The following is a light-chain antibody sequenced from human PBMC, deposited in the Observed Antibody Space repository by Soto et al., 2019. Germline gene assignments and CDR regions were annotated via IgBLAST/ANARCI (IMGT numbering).Light chain of an antibody. CDR2: DAS. CDR3: QQRDNWPHT. J-gene: IGKJ2*01. Sequence: EIVSTQSPATLSLSPGERATLSCRASQSVSSYLAWYQQKPGQAPRLLIYDASKRATGITARFRGSGSGTDFTLTISSLEPEASAVYYCQQRDNWPHTFVQGTKLEIK. CDR1: QSVSSY. V-gene: IGKV3-11*01.